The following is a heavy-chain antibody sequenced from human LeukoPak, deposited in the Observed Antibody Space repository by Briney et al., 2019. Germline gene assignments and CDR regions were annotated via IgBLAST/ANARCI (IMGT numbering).Heavy chain of an antibody. D-gene: IGHD6-13*01. J-gene: IGHJ4*02. V-gene: IGHV3-23*01. CDR1: GFTFGSYA. CDR2: ISNGGVTT. Sequence: GGSLRLSCAASGFTFGSYAMSWVRQTPGKSLEWVSIISNGGVTTYYADSVRGRFTISRDNSKDLLYLQMDSLRAEDTAVYYCEKLSSGSGSSFGFDSWGLGTLVTVSS. CDR3: EKLSSGSGSSFGFDS.